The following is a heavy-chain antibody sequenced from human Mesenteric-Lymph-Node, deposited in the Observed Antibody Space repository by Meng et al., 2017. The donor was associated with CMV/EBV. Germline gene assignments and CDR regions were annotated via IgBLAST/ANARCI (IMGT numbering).Heavy chain of an antibody. V-gene: IGHV1-8*02. D-gene: IGHD6-13*01. CDR3: ARGRYSSSWSDNWFDP. Sequence: GYTFTSYGISWVRQAPGQGLEWMGWMNPNSGNTGYAQKFQGRVTMTRNTSISTAYMELSSLRSEDTAVYYCARGRYSSSWSDNWFDPWGQGTLVTVSS. CDR1: GYTFTSYG. J-gene: IGHJ5*02. CDR2: MNPNSGNT.